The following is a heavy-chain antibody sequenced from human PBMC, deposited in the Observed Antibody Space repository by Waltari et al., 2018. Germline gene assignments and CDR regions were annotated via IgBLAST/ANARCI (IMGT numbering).Heavy chain of an antibody. D-gene: IGHD5-18*01. CDR3: ARDDTAHAFDI. V-gene: IGHV3-74*01. CDR2: MNSDGRST. Sequence: EVQLVESGGGLVQPGGSLRLSCAASGFTFSGYWMHWVRQPPGKGLVWVSRMNSDGRSTSYADSVKGRVTISRDNAKNTLFLQMNSLRAEDTAVYYCARDDTAHAFDIWGQGTLVTVSS. CDR1: GFTFSGYW. J-gene: IGHJ3*02.